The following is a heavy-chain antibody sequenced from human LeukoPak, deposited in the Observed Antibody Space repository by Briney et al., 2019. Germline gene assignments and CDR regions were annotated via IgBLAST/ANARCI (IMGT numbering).Heavy chain of an antibody. V-gene: IGHV3-7*01. Sequence: GGSLRLSCVASGFSFTGNWMSWVRQAPGKGPEWVASIKEDGSEKYYGDSVSGRFTISRGNAKNSLYLQMNSLRAEDTAVYYCAQEGNWGQGTLVTVSS. CDR2: IKEDGSEK. J-gene: IGHJ4*02. CDR1: GFSFTGNW. CDR3: AQEGN.